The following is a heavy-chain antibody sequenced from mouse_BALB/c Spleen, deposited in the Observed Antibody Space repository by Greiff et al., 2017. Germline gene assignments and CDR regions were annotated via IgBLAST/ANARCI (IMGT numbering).Heavy chain of an antibody. J-gene: IGHJ4*01. CDR1: GFTFSSFG. V-gene: IGHV5-17*02. Sequence: EVKLVESGGGLVQPGGSRKLSCAASGFTFSSFGMHWVRQAPEKGLEWVAYISSGSSTIYYADTVKGRFTISRDNPKNTLCLQMTSLRSEDTAMYYCARGYPYAMDYWGQGTSVTVSS. D-gene: IGHD5-1-1*01. CDR3: ARGYPYAMDY. CDR2: ISSGSSTI.